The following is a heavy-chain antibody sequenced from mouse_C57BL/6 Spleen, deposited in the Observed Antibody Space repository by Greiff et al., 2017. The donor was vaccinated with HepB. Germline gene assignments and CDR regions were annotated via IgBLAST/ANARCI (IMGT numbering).Heavy chain of an antibody. D-gene: IGHD2-1*01. CDR2: IYPGDGDT. CDR3: GGKGYYGNYDAMDY. Sequence: QVQLKQSGAELVKPGASVKISCKASGYAFSSYWMNWVKQRPGKGLEWIGQIYPGDGDTNYNEKFKGKATLTADKSSSTAYMQLSSLTSEDSAVDYCGGKGYYGNYDAMDYWGQGTSVTVSS. J-gene: IGHJ4*01. V-gene: IGHV1-80*01. CDR1: GYAFSSYW.